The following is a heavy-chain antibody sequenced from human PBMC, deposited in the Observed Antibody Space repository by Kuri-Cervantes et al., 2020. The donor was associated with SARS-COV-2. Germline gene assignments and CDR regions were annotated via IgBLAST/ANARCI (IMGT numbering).Heavy chain of an antibody. D-gene: IGHD6-19*01. CDR3: ASTILGLNSSGWYGYFDY. V-gene: IGHV1-69*05. CDR1: GFTFSSYA. CDR2: IIPIFGTA. Sequence: GGSLRLSCAASGFTFSSYAISWVRQAPGQGLEWMGGIIPIFGTANYAQKFQGRVTITTDESTSTAYMELSSLRSEDTAVYYCASTILGLNSSGWYGYFDYWGQGTLVTVSS. J-gene: IGHJ4*02.